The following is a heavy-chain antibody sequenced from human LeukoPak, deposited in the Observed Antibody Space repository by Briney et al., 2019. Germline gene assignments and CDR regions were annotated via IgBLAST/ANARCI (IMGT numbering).Heavy chain of an antibody. V-gene: IGHV3-48*02. CDR1: GFTFSSYS. Sequence: GGSLRLSCAASGFTFSSYSMNWVRQAPGKGLEWVSYISSSSSTIYYADSVKGRFTISRDNAKNSLYLQMNSLRDEDTAVYYCARDQYYYGSAGGYYFDYWGQGTLVTVSS. J-gene: IGHJ4*02. CDR3: ARDQYYYGSAGGYYFDY. CDR2: ISSSSSTI. D-gene: IGHD3-10*01.